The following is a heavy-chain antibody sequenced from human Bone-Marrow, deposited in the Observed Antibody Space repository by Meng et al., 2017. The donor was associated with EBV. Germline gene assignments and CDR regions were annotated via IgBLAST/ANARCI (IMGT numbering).Heavy chain of an antibody. J-gene: IGHJ5*02. CDR2: INHSGST. Sequence: VQLQQWGTVLLKPSETPSLTCAVYGGSFSGYYWSWIRQPPAKGLEWIGEINHSGSTNYNPSLKSRVTISVDTSKNQFSLKLSSVTAADTAVYYCARRSITIFGVVTRYNWFDPWGQGTLVTVSS. CDR3: ARRSITIFGVVTRYNWFDP. V-gene: IGHV4-34*01. D-gene: IGHD3-3*01. CDR1: GGSFSGYY.